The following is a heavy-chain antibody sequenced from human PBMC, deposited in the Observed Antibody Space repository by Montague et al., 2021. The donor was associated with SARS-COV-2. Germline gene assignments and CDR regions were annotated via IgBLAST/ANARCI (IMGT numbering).Heavy chain of an antibody. D-gene: IGHD3-3*01. CDR1: GGSISSDSYY. CDR2: HYYSGST. J-gene: IGHJ5*02. V-gene: IGHV4-39*01. Sequence: SETLSLTCTVSGGSISSDSYYWSWLRQPQGKGLEWIGSHYYSGSTYYNPSLKIRVTISAATCKNHFSLKLSSVTAADTAVHYGARQAFSRITIFGVVISEGCLDLWGQGTLVTVSS. CDR3: ARQAFSRITIFGVVISEGCLDL.